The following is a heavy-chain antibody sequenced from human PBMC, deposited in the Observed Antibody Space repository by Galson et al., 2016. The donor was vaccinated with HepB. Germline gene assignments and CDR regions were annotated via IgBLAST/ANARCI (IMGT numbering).Heavy chain of an antibody. CDR1: GYTFTCYA. D-gene: IGHD6-19*01. J-gene: IGHJ4*02. CDR2: TNNANGNT. CDR3: ARDGGSGWSRLW. Sequence: SVKVSCKASGYTFTCYAIHWVRQAPGQRLEWMGWTNNANGNTEYSQSFQGRVTFTRDTSASTAYMELSSLRSEDTAVYYCARDGGSGWSRLWWGQGTLVAVSS. V-gene: IGHV1-3*04.